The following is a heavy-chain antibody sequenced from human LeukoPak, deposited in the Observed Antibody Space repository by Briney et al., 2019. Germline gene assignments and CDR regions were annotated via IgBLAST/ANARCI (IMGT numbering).Heavy chain of an antibody. CDR1: GFTFSSYA. J-gene: IGHJ5*02. Sequence: GGSLRLSCAASGFTFSSYAMSWVRQAPGKGLEWVSAISGSGGSTYYADSVKGRFTISRDNSKNTLYLQMNSLRAEDTAVYYCAKGLWFGESYGTLTDPWGQGTLVAVSS. CDR3: AKGLWFGESYGTLTDP. CDR2: ISGSGGST. V-gene: IGHV3-23*01. D-gene: IGHD3-10*01.